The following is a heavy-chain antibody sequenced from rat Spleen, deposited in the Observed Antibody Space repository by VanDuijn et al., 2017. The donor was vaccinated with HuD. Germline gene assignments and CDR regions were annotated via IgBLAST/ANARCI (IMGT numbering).Heavy chain of an antibody. J-gene: IGHJ1*01. CDR2: ISSDGGRN. CDR3: ATSTYWYFDF. Sequence: EVQLVESGGGLVQPGRSLKLSCAASGFTFSNYGMAWVRQTPTKGLEWVATISSDGGRNFYRDSVKCRFTISSDNAKSSLYLQMDSLRSEDTATYYCATSTYWYFDFWGPGTMVTVSS. CDR1: GFTFSNYG. V-gene: IGHV5-29*01.